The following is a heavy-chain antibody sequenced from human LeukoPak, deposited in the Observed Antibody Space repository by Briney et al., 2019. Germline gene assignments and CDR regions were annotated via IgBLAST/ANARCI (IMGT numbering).Heavy chain of an antibody. CDR1: GGSISSYY. CDR2: IYYSGST. D-gene: IGHD6-19*01. V-gene: IGHV4-59*08. Sequence: SETLSLTCTVSGGSISSYYWSWIRQPPGKGLEWIGYIYYSGSTNYNPSLKSRVTISVDTSKNQFSVKLSSVTAADTAVYHCARSQAVAPFDYWGQGTLVTVSS. J-gene: IGHJ4*02. CDR3: ARSQAVAPFDY.